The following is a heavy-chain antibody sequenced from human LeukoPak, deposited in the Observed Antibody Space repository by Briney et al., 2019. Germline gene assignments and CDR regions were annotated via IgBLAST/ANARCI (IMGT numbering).Heavy chain of an antibody. J-gene: IGHJ4*02. V-gene: IGHV4-39*07. CDR1: GGSISSSSYY. Sequence: SETLSLTCTVSGGSISSSSYYWGWIRQPPGKGLEWIGSIYYSGSTYYNPSLKSRVTISVDTSKNQFSLKLSSVTAADTAVYYCARVRCSGGSCYPDYWGQGTLVTVSS. CDR3: ARVRCSGGSCYPDY. D-gene: IGHD2-15*01. CDR2: IYYSGST.